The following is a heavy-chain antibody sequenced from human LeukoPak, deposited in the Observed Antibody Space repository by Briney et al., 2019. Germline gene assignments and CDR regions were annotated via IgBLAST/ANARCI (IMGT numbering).Heavy chain of an antibody. Sequence: GGSLRLSCAASGFTFSRHWMSWVRQAPGKGLEWVAFIRYDGSNKYYADSVKGRFTISRDNSKNTLYLQMNSLRAEDTAVYYCAKGADIVVVPADPFDYWGQGTLVTVSS. D-gene: IGHD2-2*01. CDR2: IRYDGSNK. J-gene: IGHJ4*02. V-gene: IGHV3-30*02. CDR1: GFTFSRHW. CDR3: AKGADIVVVPADPFDY.